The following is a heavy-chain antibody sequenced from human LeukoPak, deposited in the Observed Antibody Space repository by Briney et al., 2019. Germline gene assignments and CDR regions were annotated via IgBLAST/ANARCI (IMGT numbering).Heavy chain of an antibody. CDR2: ISSSSSYT. V-gene: IGHV3-11*06. J-gene: IGHJ3*02. CDR3: ASTIFGVVTHDAFDI. D-gene: IGHD3-3*01. Sequence: KTGGSLRLSCAASGFTFSDYYMSWIRQAPGKGLEWVSYISSSSSYTNYADSVKGRFTISRDNAKNSLYLQMNSLRAEDMAVYYCASTIFGVVTHDAFDIWGQGTMVTVSS. CDR1: GFTFSDYY.